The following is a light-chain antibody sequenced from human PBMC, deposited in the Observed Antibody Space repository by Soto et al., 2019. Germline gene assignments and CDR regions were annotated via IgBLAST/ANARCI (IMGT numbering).Light chain of an antibody. Sequence: QSVLTQPPSVSAAPGQKVTISCSGSSSNIGNNYVSWYQQLPGTAPKLLIYDNNKRPSGIPDRFSGSKSGTSATLGITGLQTGDEADYYCGTWDSSLSASYVFGTGTNSPS. V-gene: IGLV1-51*01. CDR3: GTWDSSLSASYV. CDR2: DNN. J-gene: IGLJ1*01. CDR1: SSNIGNNY.